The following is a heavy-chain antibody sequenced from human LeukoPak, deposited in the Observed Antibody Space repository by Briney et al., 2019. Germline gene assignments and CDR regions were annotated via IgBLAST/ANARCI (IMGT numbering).Heavy chain of an antibody. CDR3: ARGSGRRIHGLRWSY. J-gene: IGHJ4*02. CDR2: MNPNSGDT. Sequence: ASVKVSCKASGYPFNAHFLNWVRQAPGQGLEWMGWMNPNSGDTGYAQKFQGRVTMIRNTSISTAYMELSSLRSEDTAVYYCARGSGRRIHGLRWSYWGQGTLVTVSS. D-gene: IGHD4-23*01. V-gene: IGHV1-8*02. CDR1: GYPFNAHF.